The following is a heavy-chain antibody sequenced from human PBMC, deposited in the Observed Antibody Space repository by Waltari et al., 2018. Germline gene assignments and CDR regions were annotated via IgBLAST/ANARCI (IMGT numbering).Heavy chain of an antibody. CDR3: ARLVGATRDAFDI. J-gene: IGHJ3*02. Sequence: EVQLVQSGAEVKKPGDSLKISCKGSGYIFILYWIGWVRQMPGKGLEWMGIIYPGDSDTRYSPSFQGQVTISADKSISTAYLQWSSLKASDTAMYYCARLVGATRDAFDIWGQGTMVTVSS. CDR2: IYPGDSDT. CDR1: GYIFILYW. V-gene: IGHV5-51*03. D-gene: IGHD1-26*01.